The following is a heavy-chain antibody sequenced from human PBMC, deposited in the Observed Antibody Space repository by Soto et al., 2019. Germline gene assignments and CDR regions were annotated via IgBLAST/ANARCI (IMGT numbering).Heavy chain of an antibody. CDR2: IYYSRST. V-gene: IGHV4-59*01. J-gene: IGHJ4*02. CDR3: AGGRNFGY. Sequence: SETLSLTCTVAGRSISSYYWSWLRQPPGKGLEWIGHIYYSRSTNYNPSLKIRVTISVDTPKNQFSLKLSPLTASDTAPYYRAGGRNFGYWGQG. CDR1: GRSISSYY.